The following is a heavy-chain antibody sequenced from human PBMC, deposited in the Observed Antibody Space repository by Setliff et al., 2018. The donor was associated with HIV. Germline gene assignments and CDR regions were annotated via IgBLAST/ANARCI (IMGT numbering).Heavy chain of an antibody. D-gene: IGHD3-10*01. CDR3: ASGKGVRGVIITGGLDV. J-gene: IGHJ6*04. V-gene: IGHV1-24*01. CDR2: FDPQYDKT. Sequence: ASVKVSCKVSGYTLTELSIHWVRQAPGKGLEWMGGFDPQYDKTFYAQKFQGRVIMTRDTSISTAYMELSSLTSADTAVYYCASGKGVRGVIITGGLDVWGKGTTVTVSS. CDR1: GYTLTELS.